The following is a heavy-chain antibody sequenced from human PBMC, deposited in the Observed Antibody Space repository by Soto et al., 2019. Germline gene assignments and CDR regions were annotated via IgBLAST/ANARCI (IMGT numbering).Heavy chain of an antibody. D-gene: IGHD4-17*01. CDR1: GFTFSTFG. V-gene: IGHV3-30*18. CDR3: AKDLQAYGDYDYYCYGLDV. Sequence: QLVESGGGVVPPEASLRLSCAASGFTFSTFGMHWVRQTPGKGLEWVAVISYDGNNKVYADSVKGRFTISRDNFKNTVDLVMNNLKVDDTAVYYCAKDLQAYGDYDYYCYGLDVWGQGATVSVSS. CDR2: ISYDGNNK. J-gene: IGHJ6*02.